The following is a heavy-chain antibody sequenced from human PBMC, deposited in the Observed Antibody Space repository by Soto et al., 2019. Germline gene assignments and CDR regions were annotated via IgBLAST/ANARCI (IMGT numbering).Heavy chain of an antibody. J-gene: IGHJ4*02. CDR3: AKGYGGWPRGAPVDY. V-gene: IGHV3-23*01. D-gene: IGHD6-19*01. CDR2: ISGSGGST. CDR1: GFTFSSYA. Sequence: EVQLLESGGGLVQPGGSLRLSCAASGFTFSSYAMSWVRQAPGKGLEWVSAISGSGGSTYYADSVKGRFTISSDNSKNTLYLQMTSLRAEDTAVYYCAKGYGGWPRGAPVDYWGQGTLVTVSS.